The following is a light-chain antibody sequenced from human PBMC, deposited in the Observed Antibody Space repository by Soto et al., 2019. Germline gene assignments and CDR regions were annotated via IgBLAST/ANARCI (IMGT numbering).Light chain of an antibody. CDR2: KTS. V-gene: IGKV1-5*03. J-gene: IGKJ1*01. CDR3: QEYNTNSRT. CDR1: ERIYSW. Sequence: IQMPQSPSTLSASVGDTVTITCRASERIYSWLAWYKQIPGKAPQLLIYKTSTLQGGVPSRFSGSGSGAEYTLTISSLQPDYFATYFCQEYNTNSRTFGQGTRVVIK.